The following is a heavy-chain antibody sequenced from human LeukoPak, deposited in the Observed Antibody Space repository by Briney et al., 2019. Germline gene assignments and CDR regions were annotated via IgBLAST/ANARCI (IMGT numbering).Heavy chain of an antibody. Sequence: GGSLRLSCAASGFTFSNYWMSWVRQTPGKGLEWVANIKHDGSEKYYVDSVKGRFTISRDNAKNSLYLQMNSLRAEDTAVYYCARGYYYDSSGYYTDNWGRGTLVTVSS. CDR3: ARGYYYDSSGYYTDN. D-gene: IGHD3-22*01. CDR2: IKHDGSEK. CDR1: GFTFSNYW. J-gene: IGHJ4*02. V-gene: IGHV3-7*01.